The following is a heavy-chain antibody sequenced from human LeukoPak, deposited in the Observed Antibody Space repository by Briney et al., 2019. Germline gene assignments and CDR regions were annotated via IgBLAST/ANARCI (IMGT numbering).Heavy chain of an antibody. CDR2: TPAGGDT. CDR1: GFTFSPYA. D-gene: IGHD5-24*01. J-gene: IGHJ4*02. Sequence: GGSLRLSCAASGFTFSPYAMSWVRQAPGKGLEWVAGTPAGGDTYYADSVKGRFIISRDNSRNTVDLQMNSLRVEDTAVYYCTKDYKSGDGYWDFDYWGQGTLVTVSS. V-gene: IGHV3-23*01. CDR3: TKDYKSGDGYWDFDY.